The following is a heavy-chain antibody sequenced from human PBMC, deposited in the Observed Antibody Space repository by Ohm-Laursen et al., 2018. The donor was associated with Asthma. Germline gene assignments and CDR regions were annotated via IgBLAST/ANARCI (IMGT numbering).Heavy chain of an antibody. D-gene: IGHD3-16*02. J-gene: IGHJ3*02. CDR2: ISGSGGST. Sequence: SLRLSCTASGFTFSSYAMSWVRQAPGKGLEWVSAISGSGGSTYYADSVKGRFTISRDNSKNTLYLQMNSLRAEDTAVYYCAKDVIAFGGVIAGDAFDIWGQGTMVPVSS. V-gene: IGHV3-23*01. CDR3: AKDVIAFGGVIAGDAFDI. CDR1: GFTFSSYA.